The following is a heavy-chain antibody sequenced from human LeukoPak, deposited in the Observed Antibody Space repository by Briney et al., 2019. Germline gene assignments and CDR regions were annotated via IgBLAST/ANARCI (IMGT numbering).Heavy chain of an antibody. D-gene: IGHD2-2*01. CDR2: IYTSGST. J-gene: IGHJ6*03. CDR1: GGSISSGSYY. Sequence: PSQTLSLTCTVSGGSISSGSYYWSWIRQPAGKGLEWIGRIYTSGSTNYNPSLKSRVTISVDTSKNQFSLKLSSVTAADTAVYYCASATDIVVVPAATRSYMDVWGKGTTVTVSS. V-gene: IGHV4-61*02. CDR3: ASATDIVVVPAATRSYMDV.